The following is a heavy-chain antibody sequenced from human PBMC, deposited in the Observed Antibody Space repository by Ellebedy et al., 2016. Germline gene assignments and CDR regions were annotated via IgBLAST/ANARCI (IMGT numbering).Heavy chain of an antibody. CDR1: GGSFSGSY. CDR2: INHSGCT. J-gene: IGHJ6*03. CDR3: AREGSLRTINFYYMDF. Sequence: SETLSLTCAVYGGSFSGSYWRWVRQPPGRGLEWIGDINHSGCTNYNPSLQSRVTMSVDPSKNQFSLRMPYVTAADTAVYYCAREGSLRTINFYYMDFWGKGTPVTVSS. V-gene: IGHV4-34*01. D-gene: IGHD5-12*01.